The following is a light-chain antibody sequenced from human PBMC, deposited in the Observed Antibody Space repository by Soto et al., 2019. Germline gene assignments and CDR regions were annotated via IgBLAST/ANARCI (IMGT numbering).Light chain of an antibody. CDR2: EAS. CDR3: QQSNGYWT. J-gene: IGKJ1*01. CDR1: QSIRGS. V-gene: IGKV1-5*03. Sequence: DIQMTQSPSTLSASVGDRVTITCRASQSIRGSLAWYQQKPGKAPKLLIYEASNLKSGVPSRFSGSGSGTEYTLTISSLQPDDSASYYCQQSNGYWTFGQGTRVEI.